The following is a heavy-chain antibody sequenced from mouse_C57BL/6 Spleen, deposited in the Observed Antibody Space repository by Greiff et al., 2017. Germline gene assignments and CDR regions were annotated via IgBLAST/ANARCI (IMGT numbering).Heavy chain of an antibody. CDR3: ARLGYYGSSYYWYFDV. CDR2: INPNNGGT. CDR1: GYTFTDYN. D-gene: IGHD1-1*01. Sequence: DVQLQESGPELVKPGASVKMSCKASGYTFTDYNMHWVKQSHGKSLEWIGYINPNNGGTSYNQKFKGKATLTVNKSSSTAYMELRSLTSEDSAVYYCARLGYYGSSYYWYFDVWGTGTTVTVSS. J-gene: IGHJ1*03. V-gene: IGHV1-22*01.